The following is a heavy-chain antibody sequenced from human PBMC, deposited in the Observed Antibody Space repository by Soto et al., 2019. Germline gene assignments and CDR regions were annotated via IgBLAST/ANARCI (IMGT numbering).Heavy chain of an antibody. CDR2: ISSSSSTI. Sequence: EVQLVESGGGLVQPGGSLRLSCAASGFTFSSYSMNWVRQAPGKGLEWVSYISSSSSTIYYAGSVKGRFTIARDNAKNALYLQMNSLRDEDTAVYYCAREGGSLNWFDPWGQGTLVTVSS. J-gene: IGHJ5*02. D-gene: IGHD1-26*01. CDR1: GFTFSSYS. V-gene: IGHV3-48*02. CDR3: AREGGSLNWFDP.